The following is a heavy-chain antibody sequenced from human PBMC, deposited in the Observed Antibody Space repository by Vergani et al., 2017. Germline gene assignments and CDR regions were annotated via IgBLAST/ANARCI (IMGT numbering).Heavy chain of an antibody. V-gene: IGHV3-23*01. CDR1: GFTFSSYA. CDR2: ISGSGGNT. CDR3: AREGSSGWFLYDYYYGMDV. Sequence: EVQLLESGGNLIQPGGSLRLSCGASGFTFSSYAMTWVRLAPGKGLQWVSAISGSGGNTFYTDSVKGRFTISRDNSKDTLYLQMNSLRAEDTAVYYCAREGSSGWFLYDYYYGMDVWGQGTTVTVSS. J-gene: IGHJ6*02. D-gene: IGHD6-19*01.